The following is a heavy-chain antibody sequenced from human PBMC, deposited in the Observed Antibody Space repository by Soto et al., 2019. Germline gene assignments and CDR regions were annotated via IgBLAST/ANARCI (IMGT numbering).Heavy chain of an antibody. CDR3: ARDGLWFGESTKKFDY. D-gene: IGHD3-10*01. J-gene: IGHJ4*02. Sequence: EVQLVESGGGLVKPGGSLRLSCAASGFTFSSYSMNWVRQAPGKGLEWVSSISSSSSYIYYADSVKGRFTISRDNAKNSLYLQMNSLRAEDTAVYYCARDGLWFGESTKKFDYCGQGTLVTVSS. CDR2: ISSSSSYI. CDR1: GFTFSSYS. V-gene: IGHV3-21*01.